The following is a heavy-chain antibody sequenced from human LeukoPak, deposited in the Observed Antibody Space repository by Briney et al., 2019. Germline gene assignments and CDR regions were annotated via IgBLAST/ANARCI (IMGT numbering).Heavy chain of an antibody. CDR1: GFTFSSYG. D-gene: IGHD4-17*01. J-gene: IGHJ4*02. V-gene: IGHV3-30*18. Sequence: GGSLRLSCAASGFTFSSYGMHWVRQAPGKGLEWVAVISYDGSNKYYADSVKGRFTISRDNPKNTLYLQMNSLRAEDTAVYYCANIRTVTRDYWGQGTLVTVSS. CDR2: ISYDGSNK. CDR3: ANIRTVTRDY.